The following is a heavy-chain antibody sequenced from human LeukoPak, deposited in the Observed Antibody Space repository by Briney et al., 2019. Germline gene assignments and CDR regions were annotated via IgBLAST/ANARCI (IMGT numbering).Heavy chain of an antibody. CDR3: ATLPLHDYYYMDV. CDR2: ISGSGGST. V-gene: IGHV3-23*01. D-gene: IGHD2-15*01. Sequence: GGSLRLSCAASGFTFSSYNMNWVRQAPGKGLEWVSAISGSGGSTYYADSVKGRFTISRDNSKNTLYLQMNSLRAEDTAVYYCATLPLHDYYYMDVWGKGTTVTVSS. CDR1: GFTFSSYN. J-gene: IGHJ6*03.